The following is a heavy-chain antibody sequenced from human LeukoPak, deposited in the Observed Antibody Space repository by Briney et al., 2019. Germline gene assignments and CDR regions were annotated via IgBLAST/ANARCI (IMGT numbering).Heavy chain of an antibody. V-gene: IGHV1-18*01. CDR1: GYTFTSYG. J-gene: IGHJ6*02. Sequence: ASVRVSCKASGYTFTSYGISWVRQAPGQGLEWMGWISAYNGNTNYAQKLQGRVTMTTDTSTSTAYMELRSLRSDDTAAYYCARVADPRYYYGMDVWGQGTTVTVSS. CDR3: ARVADPRYYYGMDV. CDR2: ISAYNGNT.